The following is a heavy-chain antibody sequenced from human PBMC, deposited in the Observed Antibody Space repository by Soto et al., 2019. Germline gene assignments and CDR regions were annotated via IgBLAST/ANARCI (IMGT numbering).Heavy chain of an antibody. CDR1: GCAFTTYA. CDR3: IRGLFTMLVVNRYFYAQDV. J-gene: IGHJ6*02. Sequence: VSMKVPCKASGCAFTTYALHWVRRGPGQRLEWLGWINPGNGKTKCSLNFMGRVTLTRDTVATTAYMEVSRLRSEDTAVYYWIRGLFTMLVVNRYFYAQDVWAPGITENVSS. CDR2: INPGNGKT. D-gene: IGHD3-22*01. V-gene: IGHV1-3*01.